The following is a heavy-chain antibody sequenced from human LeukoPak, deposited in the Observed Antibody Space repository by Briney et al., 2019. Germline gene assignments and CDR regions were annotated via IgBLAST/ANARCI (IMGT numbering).Heavy chain of an antibody. V-gene: IGHV3-7*01. Sequence: GGSLRLSCAASGFTFSSYWMSWVRQAPGKGLEWVANIKQDGSEKFYVDSVKGRFTISRDNGKNSLYLQMNSLRVEDTAVYHCARSGTGIAAADTNWFDPWGQGTLVTVSS. CDR2: IKQDGSEK. J-gene: IGHJ5*02. CDR3: ARSGTGIAAADTNWFDP. D-gene: IGHD6-13*01. CDR1: GFTFSSYW.